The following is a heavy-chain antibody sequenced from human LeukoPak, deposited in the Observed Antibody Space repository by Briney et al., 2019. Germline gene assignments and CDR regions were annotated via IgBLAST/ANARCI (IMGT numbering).Heavy chain of an antibody. CDR1: GFTFSSYA. Sequence: GRSLRLSCAASGFTFSSYAMHWVRQAPGKGLEWVAVIPYDGSNKYYADSVKGRFTISRDNSKNTLYLQMNSLRAEDTAVYYCARGQYTSSGQSYWGQGTLVTVSS. J-gene: IGHJ4*02. CDR3: ARGQYTSSGQSY. V-gene: IGHV3-30-3*01. CDR2: IPYDGSNK. D-gene: IGHD3-22*01.